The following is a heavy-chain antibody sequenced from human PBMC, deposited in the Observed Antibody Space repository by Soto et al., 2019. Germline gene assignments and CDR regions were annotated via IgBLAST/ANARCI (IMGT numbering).Heavy chain of an antibody. CDR1: GGTFSSYA. V-gene: IGHV1-69*13. D-gene: IGHD3-22*01. CDR3: ARTPSGNNSSGYYSFDY. CDR2: IIPIFGTA. Sequence: GASLQVSCKASGGTFSSYAISWVRQAPGQGLEWMGGIIPIFGTANYAQKFQGRVTITADESTSTAYMELSSLRSEDTAVYYCARTPSGNNSSGYYSFDYWGQGTLVTVSS. J-gene: IGHJ4*02.